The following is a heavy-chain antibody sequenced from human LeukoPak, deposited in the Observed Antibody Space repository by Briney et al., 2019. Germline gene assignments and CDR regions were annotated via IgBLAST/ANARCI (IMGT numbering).Heavy chain of an antibody. J-gene: IGHJ5*01. CDR2: IYYSGST. CDR3: ASIQVPTAMGWFDS. D-gene: IGHD2-2*01. Sequence: PSETLSLTCTVSGGSISSGNYYWSWIRQPPGTGLEWIGYIYYSGSTYYNPSLKSRVTISVDTSKNQFSLKLSSVTAADTAVYYCASIQVPTAMGWFDSWGQGTLVTVCS. V-gene: IGHV4-30-4*08. CDR1: GGSISSGNYY.